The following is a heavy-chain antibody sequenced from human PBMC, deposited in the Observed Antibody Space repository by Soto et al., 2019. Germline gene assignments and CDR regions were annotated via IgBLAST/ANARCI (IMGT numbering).Heavy chain of an antibody. CDR1: GYSFTTYW. J-gene: IGHJ4*02. CDR2: IYPGDSDT. CDR3: ARLYNAHSFHY. D-gene: IGHD1-1*01. Sequence: EVQLVQSGTEVKKPGESLKISCKGSGYSFTTYWIAWVRQMPGKGLEWMGIIYPGDSDTRYSPSFQGQVTISADKSIRTAYLQWSRLKASDTAMYYCARLYNAHSFHYWGQGSLVTVSS. V-gene: IGHV5-51*03.